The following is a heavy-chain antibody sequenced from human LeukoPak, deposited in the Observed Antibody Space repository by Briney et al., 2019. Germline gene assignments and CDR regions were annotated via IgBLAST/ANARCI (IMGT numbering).Heavy chain of an antibody. Sequence: SETLSLTCTVSGGSISSSSYYCGWIRQPPGKGLEWIGSIYYSGSTYYNPSLKSRVTISVDTSKNQFSLKLSSVTAADTAVYYCARDRPNDYGDKGWFDPWGQGTLVTVSS. D-gene: IGHD4-17*01. CDR2: IYYSGST. CDR1: GGSISSSSYY. J-gene: IGHJ5*02. CDR3: ARDRPNDYGDKGWFDP. V-gene: IGHV4-39*02.